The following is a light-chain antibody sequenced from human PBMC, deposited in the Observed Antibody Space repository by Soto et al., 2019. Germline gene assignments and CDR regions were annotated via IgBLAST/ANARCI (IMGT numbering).Light chain of an antibody. J-gene: IGKJ4*01. CDR3: QQYGVSPT. CDR1: QTISNTF. Sequence: EIVLTQSPGTLSLSPGERATLSCRASQTISNTFLAWYQQRPGQAPRLLIYGASGRAAGIPDRFSGSGSGTDFTLSISRLEPEDFAVYYCQQYGVSPTFXGGTKADIK. V-gene: IGKV3-20*01. CDR2: GAS.